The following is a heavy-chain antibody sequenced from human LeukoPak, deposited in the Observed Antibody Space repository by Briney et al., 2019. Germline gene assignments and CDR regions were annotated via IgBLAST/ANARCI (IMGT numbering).Heavy chain of an antibody. CDR3: AKDRTVRGVIMSY. V-gene: IGHV3-30*04. J-gene: IGHJ4*02. CDR2: ISHDGNNK. D-gene: IGHD3-10*01. CDR1: GFTFSSNA. Sequence: GGSLRLSCAASGFTFSSNAMHWVRQAPGKGLEWVAVISHDGNNKYYVDSVTGRFTISRDNSKNTLYLQMNSLRAEDTAVYYCAKDRTVRGVIMSYWGQGTLVTVSS.